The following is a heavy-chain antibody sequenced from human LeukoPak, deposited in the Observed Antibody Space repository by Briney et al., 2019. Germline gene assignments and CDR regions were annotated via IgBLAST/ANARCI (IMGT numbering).Heavy chain of an antibody. D-gene: IGHD3-22*01. V-gene: IGHV5-51*01. CDR1: GYSFTSYW. CDR2: IYPGDSDT. CDR3: ARPNYYDSSGYYHDAFDI. J-gene: IGHJ3*02. Sequence: GESLKISCKGSGYSFTSYWIGWVRQMPGKGLEWMGIIYPGDSDTRYSPSFQGQVTISADKSISTAYLQWSSLKASDTAMYYCARPNYYDSSGYYHDAFDIWGQGTMVTVSS.